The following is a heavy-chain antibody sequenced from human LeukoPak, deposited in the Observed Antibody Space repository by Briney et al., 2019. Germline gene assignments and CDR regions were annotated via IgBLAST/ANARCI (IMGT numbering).Heavy chain of an antibody. CDR2: IGDTT. V-gene: IGHV3-23*01. Sequence: GSLRLSCAASGFTFSSYAMSWVRQAPGKGLEWVSAIGDTTYYADSVEGRFTISRDNSKNTLYLQMKSLRAEDAAIYYCAKAFAFVGANFFDYWGQGTLVTVSS. CDR1: GFTFSSYA. J-gene: IGHJ4*02. D-gene: IGHD1-26*01. CDR3: AKAFAFVGANFFDY.